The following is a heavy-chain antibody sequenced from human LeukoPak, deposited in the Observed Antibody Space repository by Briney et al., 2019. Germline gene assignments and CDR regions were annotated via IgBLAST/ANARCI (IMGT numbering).Heavy chain of an antibody. CDR3: VRWARSFEL. J-gene: IGHJ4*02. CDR1: GFSLSDYW. V-gene: IGHV3-7*01. D-gene: IGHD3-10*01. CDR2: INHGGSET. Sequence: GGSLRLSCAAPGFSLSDYWMSWVRQAPGKGLEWVANINHGGSETYYVDSVTGRFTISRDNDENAVFLQMNNLRDDDTAVYYCVRWARSFELWGQGALVIVSS.